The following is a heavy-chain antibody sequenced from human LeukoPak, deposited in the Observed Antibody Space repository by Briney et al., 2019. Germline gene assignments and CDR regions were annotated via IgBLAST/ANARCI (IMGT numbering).Heavy chain of an antibody. J-gene: IGHJ4*02. V-gene: IGHV3-73*01. CDR3: AGNYNSWTGLNY. Sequence: GGSLKLSCAASGFTFSDSAMHWVRQASGKGLEWVGHIGNKVSNYGTEYAPSLRGRFTICRDDSEDTAYLQVDSLKTEDTAVYYCAGNYNSWTGLNYWGQGTLVTVSS. CDR2: IGNKVSNYGT. D-gene: IGHD1-1*01. CDR1: GFTFSDSA.